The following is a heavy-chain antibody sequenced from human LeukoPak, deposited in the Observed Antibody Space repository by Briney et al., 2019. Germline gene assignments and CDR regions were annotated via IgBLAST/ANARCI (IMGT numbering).Heavy chain of an antibody. CDR2: VSASGGTT. J-gene: IGHJ4*02. D-gene: IGHD1-26*01. Sequence: GGSLRLSCAPSGCTFSTYAMSWVRQAPGKGLEGVSCVSASGGTTFYADSVKGRFTISRDNSKSTLFLQMNSLTVEDTAVYYCAKVRDGGATTTAKGFDYWGQGTLVTVSS. V-gene: IGHV3-23*01. CDR1: GCTFSTYA. CDR3: AKVRDGGATTTAKGFDY.